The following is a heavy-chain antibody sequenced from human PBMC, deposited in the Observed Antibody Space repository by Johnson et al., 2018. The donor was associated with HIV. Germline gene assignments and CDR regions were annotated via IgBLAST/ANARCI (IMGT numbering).Heavy chain of an antibody. D-gene: IGHD3-3*02. Sequence: VQLVESGGGVVRPGGSLRLSCAASGFTLDDYGMAWVRQAPGKGLEWVSGINWNSGSIGYADSVKGRFTISRDNAKNSLYLQMNSLRAEDTALYYCAKDTLLESGFDIWGQGTMVTVSS. J-gene: IGHJ3*02. V-gene: IGHV3-20*04. CDR2: INWNSGSI. CDR3: AKDTLLESGFDI. CDR1: GFTLDDYG.